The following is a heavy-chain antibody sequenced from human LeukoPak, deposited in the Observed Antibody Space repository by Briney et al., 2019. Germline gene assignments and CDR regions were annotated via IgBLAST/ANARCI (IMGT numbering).Heavy chain of an antibody. D-gene: IGHD2-2*01. V-gene: IGHV5-51*01. J-gene: IGHJ4*02. CDR1: GYSFTSYW. CDR3: ARSDLLCSSTSCLGAEFDY. Sequence: GESLKISCKGSGYSFTSYWIGWVRQMPGKGLEWMGIIYPGDSDTRYSPSFQGQVTISADKSISTAYLQWSSLKASDTAMYYCARSDLLCSSTSCLGAEFDYWGQGTLVTVSS. CDR2: IYPGDSDT.